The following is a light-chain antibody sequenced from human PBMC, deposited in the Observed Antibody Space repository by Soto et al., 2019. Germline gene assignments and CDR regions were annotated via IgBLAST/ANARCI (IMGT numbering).Light chain of an antibody. Sequence: QTVVTQEPSLTVSPGGTVTLTCASSTGPVTSGYYPNWFQQRPGQPPRALIHSTTYKHSWTLDRFSGALLGGRAALTLSGAQPEDEADYDSLLFDGHGVVFRGGTKLTVL. CDR3: LLFDGHGVV. V-gene: IGLV7-43*01. CDR2: STT. CDR1: TGPVTSGYY. J-gene: IGLJ2*01.